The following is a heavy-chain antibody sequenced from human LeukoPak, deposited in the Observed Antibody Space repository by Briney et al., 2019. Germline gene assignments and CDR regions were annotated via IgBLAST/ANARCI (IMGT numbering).Heavy chain of an antibody. CDR1: GDSVSCNSAA. V-gene: IGHV6-1*01. J-gene: IGHJ6*04. Sequence: SQTLSLTCAISGDSVSCNSAAWNWIRQSPSRGLEWLGRTYYRSKWYNDYAVSVKSRITINPDTSKNQFSLQLNSVTPEDTAVYYCARVARTIFGVGMDVWGKGTTVTVSS. D-gene: IGHD3-3*01. CDR3: ARVARTIFGVGMDV. CDR2: TYYRSKWYN.